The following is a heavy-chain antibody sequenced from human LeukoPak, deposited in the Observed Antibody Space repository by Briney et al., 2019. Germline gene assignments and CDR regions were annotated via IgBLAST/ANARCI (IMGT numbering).Heavy chain of an antibody. CDR3: VRGSGLVVRGDFFDY. V-gene: IGHV3-33*08. CDR2: IWYDGSEK. J-gene: IGHJ4*02. CDR1: EFTFSTYG. Sequence: GGSLRLSCAASEFTFSTYGMHWVRQAPGKGLEWVAVIWYDGSEKYYADSVKGRLTISRDNSKNTVYLQMNSLRAEDTAVYYCVRGSGLVVRGDFFDYWGQGTLVTVSS. D-gene: IGHD3-10*01.